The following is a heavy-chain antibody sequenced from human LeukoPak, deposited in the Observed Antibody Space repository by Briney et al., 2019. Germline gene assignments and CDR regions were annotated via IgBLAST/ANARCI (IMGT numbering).Heavy chain of an antibody. D-gene: IGHD3-22*01. J-gene: IGHJ4*02. V-gene: IGHV4-39*01. CDR3: ARHDSSGYYLFDY. CDR1: GGSISSGDYY. Sequence: PSETLSLTCTVSGGSISSGDYYWSWIRQPPGKGLEWVGSIYYSGSTYYNPSLKSRVTISVDTSKNQFSLKLSSVTAADTAVYYCARHDSSGYYLFDYWGQGTLVTISS. CDR2: IYYSGST.